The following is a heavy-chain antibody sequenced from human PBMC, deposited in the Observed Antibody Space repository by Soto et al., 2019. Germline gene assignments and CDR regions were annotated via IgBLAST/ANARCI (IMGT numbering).Heavy chain of an antibody. Sequence: PSETLSLTCAVAGSSISSGGYSWSWIRQPPGKGLEWIGYIYHSGSTYYNPSLKSRVTISVDRSKNQFSLKLSSVTAADTAVYYCARGMTTVTTIDYWGQGTLVTVSS. CDR3: ARGMTTVTTIDY. CDR2: IYHSGST. J-gene: IGHJ4*02. D-gene: IGHD4-4*01. CDR1: GSSISSGGYS. V-gene: IGHV4-30-2*01.